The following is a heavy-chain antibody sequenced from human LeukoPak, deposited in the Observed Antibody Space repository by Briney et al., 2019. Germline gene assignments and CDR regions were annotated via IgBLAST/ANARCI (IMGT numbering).Heavy chain of an antibody. Sequence: ASVKVSCKASGYTFISYQMHWVRQAPGQGLEWMGITNPTGGSTSHAQKFQGRVTMTRDTSTSTVYMELSSLRSEDTAVYYCARKGSSSCFDYWGQGTLVTVSS. CDR1: GYTFISYQ. CDR3: ARKGSSSCFDY. D-gene: IGHD6-6*01. CDR2: TNPTGGST. V-gene: IGHV1-46*01. J-gene: IGHJ4*02.